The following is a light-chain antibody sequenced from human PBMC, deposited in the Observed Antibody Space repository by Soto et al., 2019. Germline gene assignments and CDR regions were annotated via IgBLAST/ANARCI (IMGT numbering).Light chain of an antibody. CDR3: QKYNSAPWT. V-gene: IGKV1-27*01. J-gene: IGKJ1*01. CDR1: QGISNF. Sequence: DIQMTQSPSSLSASVGDRVTITCRASQGISNFLAWYQQKPGKVPKLLIYGVSTLQSGFPSRFSGSGSGTDFTLTISSLQPEDVATYYCQKYNSAPWTFGQGTKVEIK. CDR2: GVS.